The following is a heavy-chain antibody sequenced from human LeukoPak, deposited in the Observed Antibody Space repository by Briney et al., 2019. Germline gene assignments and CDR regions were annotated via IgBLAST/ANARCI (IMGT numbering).Heavy chain of an antibody. D-gene: IGHD6-6*01. J-gene: IGHJ5*02. CDR2: IKQDGSEK. CDR1: RFTFNSYG. Sequence: GGSLRLSCAASRFTFNSYGMHWVRQAPGKGLEWVANIKQDGSEKYYVDSVKGRFTISRDNAKNSLYLQMNSLRAEDTAVYYCAREEQWYSSSSNWFDPWGQGTLVTVSS. CDR3: AREEQWYSSSSNWFDP. V-gene: IGHV3-7*01.